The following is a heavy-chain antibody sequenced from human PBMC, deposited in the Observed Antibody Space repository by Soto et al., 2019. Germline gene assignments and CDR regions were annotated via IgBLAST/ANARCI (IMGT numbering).Heavy chain of an antibody. J-gene: IGHJ4*02. Sequence: VKVSCKTSGYSFTTYGISWVRQAPGQGLEWMGWTSSNNGKTKYAQKFQGRVTMTTDKSTNTVHMELRSLRSGDTAVYYCARTSVAQSEDYFDYWGQGTQVTVSS. CDR1: GYSFTTYG. CDR3: ARTSVAQSEDYFDY. D-gene: IGHD5-12*01. CDR2: TSSNNGKT. V-gene: IGHV1-18*01.